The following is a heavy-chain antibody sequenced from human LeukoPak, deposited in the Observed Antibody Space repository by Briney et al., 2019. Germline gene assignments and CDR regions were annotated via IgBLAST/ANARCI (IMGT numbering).Heavy chain of an antibody. D-gene: IGHD4-17*01. CDR2: IYYSGST. J-gene: IGHJ4*02. CDR1: GGSISSYY. CDR3: ARDRGYGDYGTFDY. Sequence: SETLSLTCTVSGGSISSYYWSWIQQPPGKGLEWIGYIYYSGSTNYNPSLKSRVTISVDTSKNQFSLKLSSVTAADTAVYYCARDRGYGDYGTFDYWGQGTLVTVSS. V-gene: IGHV4-59*01.